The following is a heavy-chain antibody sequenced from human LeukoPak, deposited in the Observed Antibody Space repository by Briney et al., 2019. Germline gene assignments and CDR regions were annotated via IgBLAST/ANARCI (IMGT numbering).Heavy chain of an antibody. CDR1: GGSVSSGSYY. Sequence: KPSETLSLTCTVSGGSVSSGSYYWSWIRQPPGKGLEWIGNIYYSGGINYNPSLKSRVTISVDTSKNQFSLKLSSVTAADTAVYYCARGYSYGNYCFDPWGQGTLVTVSS. CDR3: ARGYSYGNYCFDP. D-gene: IGHD5-18*01. J-gene: IGHJ5*02. V-gene: IGHV4-61*01. CDR2: IYYSGGI.